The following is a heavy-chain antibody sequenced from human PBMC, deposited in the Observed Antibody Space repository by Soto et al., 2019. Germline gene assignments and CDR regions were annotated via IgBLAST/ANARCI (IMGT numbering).Heavy chain of an antibody. Sequence: GGSMRLSCAASGFTVSSNYMSWVRQAPGKGLEWVSVIYSGGSTYYADSVKGRFTISRDNSKNTLYLQMNSLRAEDTAVYYCARGIAVAGLDYWGQGTLVTVSS. CDR2: IYSGGST. V-gene: IGHV3-66*01. J-gene: IGHJ4*02. CDR1: GFTVSSNY. D-gene: IGHD6-19*01. CDR3: ARGIAVAGLDY.